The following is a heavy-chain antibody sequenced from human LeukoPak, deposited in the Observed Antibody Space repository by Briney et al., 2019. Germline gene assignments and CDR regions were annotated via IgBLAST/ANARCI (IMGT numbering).Heavy chain of an antibody. D-gene: IGHD5-12*01. J-gene: IGHJ4*02. Sequence: PSETLSLTCTVSGYSISSGYYWGWIRQPPGKGLEWIGSIYHSGSTYYNPSLKSRVTISVDTSKNQFSLKLSSVTAADTAVYYCARWEGGGYDYFDYWGQGTLVTVSS. CDR3: ARWEGGGYDYFDY. CDR1: GYSISSGYY. V-gene: IGHV4-38-2*02. CDR2: IYHSGST.